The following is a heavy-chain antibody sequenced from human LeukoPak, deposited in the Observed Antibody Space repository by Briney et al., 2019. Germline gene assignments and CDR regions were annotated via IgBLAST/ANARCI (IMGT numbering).Heavy chain of an antibody. J-gene: IGHJ4*02. Sequence: SETLSLTCAVYGGSFSGYYWSWIRQPPGKGLEWIGEINHSGSTNYNPSLKSRVTISVDTSKNQFSLKLSSVTAADTAVYYCVSQEFDYWGQGTLVTVSS. CDR3: VSQEFDY. CDR1: GGSFSGYY. CDR2: INHSGST. V-gene: IGHV4-34*01.